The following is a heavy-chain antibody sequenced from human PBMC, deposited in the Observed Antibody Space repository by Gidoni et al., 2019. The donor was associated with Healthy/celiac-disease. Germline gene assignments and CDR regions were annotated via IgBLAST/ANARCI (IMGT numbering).Heavy chain of an antibody. Sequence: EVQLLESGGGLVQPGGSLRLSCAASGFTFSSYAMSWVRQAPGKGLAWVSAISGGGGSTYYAASVKGRFNISRDNSKNTLYLQMNSLRAEDTAVYYCAKVHPAVYGDYMKLFDYWGQGTLVTVSS. D-gene: IGHD4-17*01. V-gene: IGHV3-23*01. CDR2: ISGGGGST. J-gene: IGHJ4*02. CDR3: AKVHPAVYGDYMKLFDY. CDR1: GFTFSSYA.